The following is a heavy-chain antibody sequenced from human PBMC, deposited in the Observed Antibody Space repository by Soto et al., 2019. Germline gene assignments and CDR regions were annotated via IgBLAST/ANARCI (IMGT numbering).Heavy chain of an antibody. J-gene: IGHJ5*02. CDR2: TYFRSKWYN. Sequence: SQTLSLTFAISGDSVSSNTSSWNCISQSPSRGLEWLGRTYFRSKWYNDYAVSVKSRIIINPDTSNNQFSLQLNSVTPEDTAVYFCAKGDNLGPKTGYAFDPWGQGRMVTVSS. CDR3: AKGDNLGPKTGYAFDP. V-gene: IGHV6-1*01. CDR1: GDSVSSNTSS. D-gene: IGHD5-12*01.